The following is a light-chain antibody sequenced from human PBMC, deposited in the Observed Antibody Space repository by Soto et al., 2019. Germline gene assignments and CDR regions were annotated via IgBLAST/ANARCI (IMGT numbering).Light chain of an antibody. Sequence: DIHLTQSPSFLSASVGDRVPITCRASQYISSYLNWYQQKPGKAPKSLIYAASSLQSGVPSRFSGSGSGTEFTLTISSLQPDDFATYYCQHYNSYSEAFGQGTEVDIK. J-gene: IGKJ1*01. CDR3: QHYNSYSEA. CDR2: AAS. CDR1: QYISSY. V-gene: IGKV1-9*01.